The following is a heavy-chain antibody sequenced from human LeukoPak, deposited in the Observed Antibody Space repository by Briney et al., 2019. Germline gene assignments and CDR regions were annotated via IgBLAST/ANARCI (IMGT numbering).Heavy chain of an antibody. CDR3: ARGVRYFDWLSLWNY. CDR2: INHSGST. V-gene: IGHV4-34*01. CDR1: GGSFSGYF. J-gene: IGHJ4*02. D-gene: IGHD3-9*01. Sequence: SETLSLTCAVYGGSFSGYFWSWIRQPPGKGLEWIGEINHSGSTNYNPSLKSRVTMSVDTSENQFSLKLSSVTAADTAVYYCARGVRYFDWLSLWNYWGQGTLVTVSS.